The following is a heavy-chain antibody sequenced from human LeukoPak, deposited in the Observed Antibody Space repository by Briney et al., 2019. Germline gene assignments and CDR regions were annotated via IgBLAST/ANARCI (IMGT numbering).Heavy chain of an antibody. J-gene: IGHJ5*02. Sequence: PSETLSLTRTIPGGPITSDSYFWASIRHPPGTGLECIVSIYYSASPHYNPSRLSRASISVDASKNDFSLKLSSVTAADTAVYYCGRQEDVRVNVVRGLIIAAPWFDPWGQGTLVTVSS. CDR2: IYYSASP. D-gene: IGHD3-10*01. CDR1: GGPITSDSYF. V-gene: IGHV4-39*01. CDR3: GRQEDVRVNVVRGLIIAAPWFDP.